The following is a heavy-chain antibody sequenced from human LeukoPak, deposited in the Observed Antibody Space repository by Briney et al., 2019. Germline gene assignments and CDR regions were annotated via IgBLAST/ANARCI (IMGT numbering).Heavy chain of an antibody. V-gene: IGHV4-59*07. CDR3: ARSGGYSSSWSL. CDR2: ISNSGIT. J-gene: IGHJ4*02. D-gene: IGHD6-13*01. Sequence: SDTLSLTCTVSVGSIRTYYWNWIRQPPGKGLEWSRYISNSGITTYNPSLKSRVNISVDSSKSQFSMKMNSVTAADTAVYYCARSGGYSSSWSLWGQGTLVTVSS. CDR1: VGSIRTYY.